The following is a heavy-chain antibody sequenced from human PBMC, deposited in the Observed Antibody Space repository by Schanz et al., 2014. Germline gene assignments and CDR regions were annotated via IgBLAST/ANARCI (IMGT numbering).Heavy chain of an antibody. CDR3: ARNKYTSGWYYFDY. J-gene: IGHJ4*02. CDR1: GDSVNSNY. D-gene: IGHD6-19*01. CDR2: FYNPGST. V-gene: IGHV4-59*08. Sequence: QVQLQESGPGLVKPSETLSLTCTVSGDSVNSNYWNWIRQSPGRGLEWIGHFYNPGSTNYNPSLKSRATIAIDTPTNQLSLKPPPVTAADTAVYFCARNKYTSGWYYFDYWGQGVLVTVSS.